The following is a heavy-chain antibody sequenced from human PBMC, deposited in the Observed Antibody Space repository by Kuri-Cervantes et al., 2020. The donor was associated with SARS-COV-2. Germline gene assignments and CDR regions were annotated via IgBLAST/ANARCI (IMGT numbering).Heavy chain of an antibody. CDR3: AKETGAAGSSWMSYFDN. J-gene: IGHJ4*02. V-gene: IGHV3-30*18. CDR1: GFTLGNHG. D-gene: IGHD6-13*01. CDR2: ISTDGTIT. Sequence: GESLKISCAASGFTLGNHGMHWVRQAPGKGPEWLAVISTDGTITHYADSVKGRFTISRDNSKSTLYLEMNSLRDEDTGVYYCAKETGAAGSSWMSYFDNWGLGTQVTVSS.